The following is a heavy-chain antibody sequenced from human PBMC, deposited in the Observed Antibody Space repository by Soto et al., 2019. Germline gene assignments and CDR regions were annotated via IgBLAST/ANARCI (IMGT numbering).Heavy chain of an antibody. Sequence: SETLSLTCTVSGGSVSSGSYYWNWIRQPPGKRLEWIGYISYSGITHYSPSLKSRVAIAVDTSKNHFSLKLSSVTAADTAVYYCARRSSFGFDSWGQGTLVTVSS. CDR2: ISYSGIT. CDR3: ARRSSFGFDS. J-gene: IGHJ4*02. CDR1: GGSVSSGSYY. D-gene: IGHD3-3*01. V-gene: IGHV4-61*03.